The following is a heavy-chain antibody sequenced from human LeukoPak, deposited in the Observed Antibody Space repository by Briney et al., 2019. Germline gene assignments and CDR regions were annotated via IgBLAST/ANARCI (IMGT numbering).Heavy chain of an antibody. Sequence: GGSLRLSCAASGFTFSSYAMHWVRQAPGKGLEWVAVISYDGSNKYYADSVKGRFTISRDNSKNTLYLQMNSLRAEDTAVYYCARATRGYSYGRGYWGQGTLVTVSS. V-gene: IGHV3-30*14. J-gene: IGHJ4*02. D-gene: IGHD5-18*01. CDR2: ISYDGSNK. CDR1: GFTFSSYA. CDR3: ARATRGYSYGRGY.